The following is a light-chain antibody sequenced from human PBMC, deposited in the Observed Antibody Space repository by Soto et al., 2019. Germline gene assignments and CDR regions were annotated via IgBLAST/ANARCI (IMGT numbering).Light chain of an antibody. Sequence: QSVLTQPPSVSGAPGQRVTISCTGSSSNIGAGYAVHWYQQLPGTAPKLLIYMDNTRPSGVPDRFSGSRSGTSASLAITGRQPEDEADYYCQSYDSSLGGRVFGGGTKLTVL. CDR3: QSYDSSLGGRV. CDR2: MDN. J-gene: IGLJ3*02. CDR1: SSNIGAGYA. V-gene: IGLV1-40*01.